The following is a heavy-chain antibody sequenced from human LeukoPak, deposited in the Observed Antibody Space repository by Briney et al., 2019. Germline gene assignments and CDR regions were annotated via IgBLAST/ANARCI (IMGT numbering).Heavy chain of an antibody. Sequence: GGSLRLSCAASGFTFSSYWMSWVRQVPGKGLEWVANIKQDGSEKYYVDSVKGRFTISRDNAKNSLYLQMNSLRAEDTAVYYCARMREVVGANFDYWGQGTLVTVSS. CDR1: GFTFSSYW. J-gene: IGHJ4*02. CDR2: IKQDGSEK. CDR3: ARMREVVGANFDY. V-gene: IGHV3-7*01. D-gene: IGHD1-26*01.